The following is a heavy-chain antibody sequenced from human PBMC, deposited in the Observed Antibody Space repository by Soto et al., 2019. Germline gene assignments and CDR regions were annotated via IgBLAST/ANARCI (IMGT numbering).Heavy chain of an antibody. CDR3: AREENCSDGICYSEYFQR. V-gene: IGHV1-46*01. Sequence: QVQLVQSGAEVKKPGASVKVSCKASGYIFTAYSMHWVRQAPGQGLEWMGVVNPSGGSTNYAQKFQGSITMTSDTSTSTVYMDLRSLTSEDTAVYYCAREENCSDGICYSEYFQRWGQGTLVTVSS. D-gene: IGHD2-15*01. J-gene: IGHJ1*01. CDR1: GYIFTAYS. CDR2: VNPSGGST.